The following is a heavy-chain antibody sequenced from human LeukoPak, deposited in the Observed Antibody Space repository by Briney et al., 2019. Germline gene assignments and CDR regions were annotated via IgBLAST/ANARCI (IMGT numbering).Heavy chain of an antibody. CDR1: GGSFSGYY. J-gene: IGHJ4*02. V-gene: IGHV4-34*01. CDR2: INHSGST. D-gene: IGHD3-10*01. Sequence: PSETLSLTCAVYGGSFSGYYWSWIRQPPGKGLEWIGEINHSGSTNYNPSLKSRVTISVDTSKNQFSLKLSSVTAADAAVYYCARARGSYWGQGTLVTVSS. CDR3: ARARGSY.